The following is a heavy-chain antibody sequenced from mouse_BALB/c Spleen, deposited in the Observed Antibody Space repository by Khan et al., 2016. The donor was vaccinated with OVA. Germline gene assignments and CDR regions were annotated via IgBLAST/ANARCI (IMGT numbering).Heavy chain of an antibody. CDR2: IWGDGST. V-gene: IGHV2-6-7*01. D-gene: IGHD2-10*01. Sequence: QVQLKQSGPGLVAPSQSLSITCTVSGFSLTGYGVNWVRQPPGKGLEWLGMIWGDGSTDYNSALKSSLSISKDNSKSQVFLKMNSLQTDDTARYDCARAYYGNYREAMDYWGQGTSGTVSS. CDR3: ARAYYGNYREAMDY. CDR1: GFSLTGYG. J-gene: IGHJ4*01.